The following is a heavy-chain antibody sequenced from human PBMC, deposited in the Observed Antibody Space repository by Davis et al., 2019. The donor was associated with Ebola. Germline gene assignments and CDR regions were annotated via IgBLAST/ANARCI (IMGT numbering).Heavy chain of an antibody. CDR3: ARGRVGATIDY. D-gene: IGHD1-26*01. Sequence: GESLKISCAASGFTVSTNYMSWVRQAPGKGLEWVSVIYSGDNTYYADSVKGRFTISRDNAKNSLYLQLNSLRDEDTAVYYCARGRVGATIDYLGQGTLVTVSS. J-gene: IGHJ4*02. V-gene: IGHV3-53*01. CDR1: GFTVSTNY. CDR2: IYSGDNT.